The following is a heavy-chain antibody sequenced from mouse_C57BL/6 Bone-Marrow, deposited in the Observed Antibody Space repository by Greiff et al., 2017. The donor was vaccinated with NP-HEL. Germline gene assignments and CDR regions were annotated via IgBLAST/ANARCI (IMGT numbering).Heavy chain of an antibody. CDR3: ARKDYSNYGGNAMDY. V-gene: IGHV1-81*01. CDR2: IYPRSGNT. D-gene: IGHD2-5*01. J-gene: IGHJ4*01. CDR1: GYTFTSYG. Sequence: QVQLKQSGAELARPGASVKLSCKASGYTFTSYGISWVKQRTGQGLAWIGEIYPRSGNTYYNEKFKGKATLTADKSSSTAYRELRSLTSEDSAVYFCARKDYSNYGGNAMDYWGQGTSVTVSS.